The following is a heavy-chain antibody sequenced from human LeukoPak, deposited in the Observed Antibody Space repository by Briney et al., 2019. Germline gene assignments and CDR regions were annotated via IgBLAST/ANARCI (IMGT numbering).Heavy chain of an antibody. CDR1: GFTFSDYW. Sequence: GGSLRLSCVASGFTFSDYWMSRVRQAPGKGLEWVANIKEDGSENYYVDSVRGRFTISRDNAKNSLYLQMNSLRAEDTAMYYCARAYAGGIFDSWGQGTLVTVSS. CDR2: IKEDGSEN. V-gene: IGHV3-7*04. CDR3: ARAYAGGIFDS. D-gene: IGHD3-16*01. J-gene: IGHJ4*02.